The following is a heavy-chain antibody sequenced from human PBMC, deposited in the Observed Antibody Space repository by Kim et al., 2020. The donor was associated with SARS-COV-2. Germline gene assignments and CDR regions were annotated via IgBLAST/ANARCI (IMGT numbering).Heavy chain of an antibody. J-gene: IGHJ3*02. Sequence: SETLSLTCTVSGGSISSGSYYWSWIRQPAGKGLEWIGRIYTSGSTNYNPSLKSRVTISVDTSKNQFSLKLSSVTAADKAVYYCARDDSSGYLAFDIWGQGTMVTVSS. CDR1: GGSISSGSYY. D-gene: IGHD3-22*01. CDR3: ARDDSSGYLAFDI. CDR2: IYTSGST. V-gene: IGHV4-61*02.